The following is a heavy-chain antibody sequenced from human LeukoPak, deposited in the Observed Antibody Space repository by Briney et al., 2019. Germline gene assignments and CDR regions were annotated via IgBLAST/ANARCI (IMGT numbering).Heavy chain of an antibody. V-gene: IGHV3-21*01. CDR1: GFSFSNSD. CDR3: ARGRTGLLDY. CDR2: ISTTSDYI. J-gene: IGHJ4*02. D-gene: IGHD7-27*01. Sequence: GGSLRLSCVGSGFSFSNSDMNWVRQAPGKGLEWVSSISTTSDYIYHADSVKGRFTISRDNSKNTFSLQMNSLRAEDTALYYCARGRTGLLDYWGQGTLVTVSS.